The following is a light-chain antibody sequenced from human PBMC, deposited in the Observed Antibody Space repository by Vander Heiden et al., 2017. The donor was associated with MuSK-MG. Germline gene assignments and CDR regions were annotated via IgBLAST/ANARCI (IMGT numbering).Light chain of an antibody. CDR3: AAWDDSLNGVV. Sequence: QSVLTQPPSAYGTPGQRVTISCSGSSSNIGSNTVNWYQQLPGTAPKLLIDSNNQRPSGVPDRFSGSKSGTSASLAISGLQSEDEADYYCAAWDDSLNGVVCGGGTKLTVL. CDR2: SNN. J-gene: IGLJ2*01. V-gene: IGLV1-44*01. CDR1: SSNIGSNT.